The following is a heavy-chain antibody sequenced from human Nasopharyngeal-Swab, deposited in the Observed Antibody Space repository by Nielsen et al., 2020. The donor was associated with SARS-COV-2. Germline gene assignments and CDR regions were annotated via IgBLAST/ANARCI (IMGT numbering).Heavy chain of an antibody. CDR3: AIGCGTALYYFDP. CDR1: GFTFSRYS. V-gene: IGHV3-21*01. CDR2: ISSTGSYI. D-gene: IGHD5-18*01. J-gene: IGHJ5*02. Sequence: GGSLRLSCAASGFTFSRYSINWVRQAPGRGLEWVSSISSTGSYIYYADSVKGRFTISRDNANNSLYLQMNGLRAEDTAVYYCAIGCGTALYYFDPWGQGTLVTVSS.